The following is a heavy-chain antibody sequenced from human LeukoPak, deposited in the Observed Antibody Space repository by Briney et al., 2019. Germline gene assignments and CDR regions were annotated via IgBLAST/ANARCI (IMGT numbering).Heavy chain of an antibody. CDR1: GDSISTNHW. Sequence: SGTLSLTCAVSGDSISTNHWWSWVRQPPGKGLEWIGEVYHSGSTNYNPSLKSRVTISVDKSKNLFSLKLTSVTAADTAMYYCADGYCSGGSCYSSWGQGTLVTVSS. CDR2: VYHSGST. D-gene: IGHD2-15*01. V-gene: IGHV4-4*02. CDR3: ADGYCSGGSCYSS. J-gene: IGHJ5*02.